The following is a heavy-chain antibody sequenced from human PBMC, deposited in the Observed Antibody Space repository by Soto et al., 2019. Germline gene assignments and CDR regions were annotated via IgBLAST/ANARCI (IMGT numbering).Heavy chain of an antibody. D-gene: IGHD2-8*01. J-gene: IGHJ4*02. CDR1: GFIFTNYW. CDR2: VNSDGSSA. CDR3: ARDLYASCAY. Sequence: EVQLVESGGGLVQPGGSLSLSCAASGFIFTNYWMNWVRQAPGKGPVWVARVNSDGSSAYYADSVKGRFTFSRDNAKNTLYLQMNSLTVEDTAVYYCARDLYASCAYWGRGTLVTVSS. V-gene: IGHV3-74*01.